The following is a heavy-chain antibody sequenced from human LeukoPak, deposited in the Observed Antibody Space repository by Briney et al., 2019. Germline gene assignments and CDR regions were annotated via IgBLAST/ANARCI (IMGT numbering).Heavy chain of an antibody. V-gene: IGHV1-46*01. J-gene: IGHJ5*02. D-gene: IGHD3-10*01. Sequence: GASVKVSCKASGYTFINYYIHWVRQAPGQGLEWMGIMNPSGGSTIYAQKLQGRVTMTRDTSTSTAHMELSSLRSEDTAVYYCAGDEGMDWFDPWGQGTLVTVSS. CDR1: GYTFINYY. CDR3: AGDEGMDWFDP. CDR2: MNPSGGST.